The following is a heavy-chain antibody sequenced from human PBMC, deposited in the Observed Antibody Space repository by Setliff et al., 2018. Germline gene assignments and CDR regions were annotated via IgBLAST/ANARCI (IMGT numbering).Heavy chain of an antibody. J-gene: IGHJ5*01. CDR2: IKEDGSEK. Sequence: PGGSLRLSCAASGFTFSSHWMSWVRQAPGKGLEWVANIKEDGSEKYYVDSVKGRFTISRDNTKNSLYLQMNTLRAEDTALYYCARDRGGTNPWFDFWGQGTQVTVSS. D-gene: IGHD3-10*01. CDR1: GFTFSSHW. V-gene: IGHV3-7*03. CDR3: ARDRGGTNPWFDF.